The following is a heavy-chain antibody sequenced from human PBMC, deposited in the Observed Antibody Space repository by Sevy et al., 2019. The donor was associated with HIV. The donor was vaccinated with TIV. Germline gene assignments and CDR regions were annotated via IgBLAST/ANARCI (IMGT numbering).Heavy chain of an antibody. Sequence: SETLSLTCTVSGGSVSSGSYYWSWIRQPPGKGLEWIGYIYYSGSTNYHPSLKSRVTISVDTSKNQFSLKLSSVTAADTAVYYCARGYSSASCYYYYGMDVWGQGTTVTVSS. CDR1: GGSVSSGSYY. J-gene: IGHJ6*02. CDR2: IYYSGST. CDR3: ARGYSSASCYYYYGMDV. D-gene: IGHD6-6*01. V-gene: IGHV4-61*01.